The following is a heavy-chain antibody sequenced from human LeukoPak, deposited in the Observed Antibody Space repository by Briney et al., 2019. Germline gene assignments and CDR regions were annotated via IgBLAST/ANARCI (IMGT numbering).Heavy chain of an antibody. V-gene: IGHV1-8*01. Sequence: GASVKVSCKASGYTFTSYDINWVRQATGQGLEWMGWMNPNSGNTGYAQKFQGRVTMTRNTSISTAYMELSSLRSEDTAVYYCAIPVYSGLGQWTGWGQGTLVTVSS. D-gene: IGHD6-6*01. CDR1: GYTFTSYD. CDR2: MNPNSGNT. CDR3: AIPVYSGLGQWTG. J-gene: IGHJ4*02.